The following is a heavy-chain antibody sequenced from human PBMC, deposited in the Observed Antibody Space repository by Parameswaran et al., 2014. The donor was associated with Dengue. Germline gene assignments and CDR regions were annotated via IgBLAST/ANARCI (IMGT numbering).Heavy chain of an antibody. J-gene: IGHJ4*02. V-gene: IGHV3-23*01. D-gene: IGHD2-21*02. CDR2: MSGRGGST. Sequence: VRQAPREGAGSGVSAMSGRGGSTYYADSVKGRFTISRDNSKNTLYLQMNSLRAEDTAVYYCAKGVVVTAIPVSWFDYWGQGTLVTVSS. CDR3: AKGVVVTAIPVSWFDY.